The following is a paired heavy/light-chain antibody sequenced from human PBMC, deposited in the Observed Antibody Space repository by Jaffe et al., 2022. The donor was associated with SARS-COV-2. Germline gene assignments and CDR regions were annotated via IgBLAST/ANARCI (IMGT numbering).Heavy chain of an antibody. CDR1: GFTFDDYA. CDR2: ISWNSGKI. V-gene: IGHV3-9*01. CDR3: AKDPRGDYYFYYMDV. Sequence: EVQLVESGGGLVQPGRSLRLSCAASGFTFDDYAMHWVRQAPGKGLEWVSSISWNSGKIGYADSVKGRFTISRDNAKNSLYLQMNSLRAEDTAFYYCAKDPRGDYYFYYMDVWGKGTTVTVSS. J-gene: IGHJ6*03.
Light chain of an antibody. CDR1: QRVSSSY. Sequence: EIVLTQSPGTLSLSPGERATLSCRASQRVSSSYLAWYQQKPGQAPRLLIYGASSRATGIPDRFSGSGSGTDFTLTISRLEPEDFAVYYCQQYGSSPLTFGGGTNVEIK. V-gene: IGKV3-20*01. CDR2: GAS. J-gene: IGKJ4*01. CDR3: QQYGSSPLT.